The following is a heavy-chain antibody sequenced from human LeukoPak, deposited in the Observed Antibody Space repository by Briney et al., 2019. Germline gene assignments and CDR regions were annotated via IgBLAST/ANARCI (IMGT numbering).Heavy chain of an antibody. D-gene: IGHD3-10*01. V-gene: IGHV3-30*04. CDR3: ARDLLNYGSAYYDVGIFDS. Sequence: GGSLRLSCEASGFSFGTSGVHWVRQAPGKGLEWMAVISKDGRKNHYADSVKGRFTISRDNSKSTLFLQMNSLRPEDTAIYYCARDLLNYGSAYYDVGIFDSWGQGTLVTVSS. CDR1: GFSFGTSG. J-gene: IGHJ4*02. CDR2: ISKDGRKN.